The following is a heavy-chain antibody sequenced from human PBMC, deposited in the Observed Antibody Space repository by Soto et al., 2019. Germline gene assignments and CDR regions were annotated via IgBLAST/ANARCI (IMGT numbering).Heavy chain of an antibody. V-gene: IGHV4-61*01. J-gene: IGHJ4*02. D-gene: IGHD4-17*01. CDR3: ARGLDYVGFDS. CDR2: IYYKGST. Sequence: PSETLSLTCTVSGDSVSSGTYYWTWIRQPPGKGLEWIGYIYYKGSTNYDPSLKSRVTILVDTSRNQFSLKVSSVTAADTAVYCCARGLDYVGFDSWGQGTLVTVSS. CDR1: GDSVSSGTYY.